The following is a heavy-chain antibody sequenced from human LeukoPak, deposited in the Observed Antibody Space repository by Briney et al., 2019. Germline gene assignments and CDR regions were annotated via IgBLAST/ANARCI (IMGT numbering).Heavy chain of an antibody. CDR3: AREGAARYFDY. J-gene: IGHJ4*02. V-gene: IGHV4-39*07. D-gene: IGHD6-6*01. CDR2: IYYSGST. CDR1: GGSISSSSYY. Sequence: YPSETLSLTCTVSGGSISSSSYYWGWIRQPPGKGLEWIGSIYYSGSTYYNPSLKSRVTISVDTSKNQFSLKLSSVTAADTAVYYCAREGAARYFDYWGQGTLVTVSS.